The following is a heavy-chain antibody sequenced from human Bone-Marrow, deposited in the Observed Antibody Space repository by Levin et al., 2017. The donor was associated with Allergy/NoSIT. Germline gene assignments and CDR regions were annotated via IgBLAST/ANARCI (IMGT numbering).Heavy chain of an antibody. CDR2: ISYDGSNK. J-gene: IGHJ4*02. V-gene: IGHV3-30-3*01. Sequence: PGGSLRLSCAASGFTFSSYAMHWVRQAPGKGLEWVAVISYDGSNKYYADSVKGRFTISRDNSKNTLYLQMNSLRAEDTAVYYCARDRRQGSYGPFIDYWGQGTLVTVSS. CDR1: GFTFSSYA. CDR3: ARDRRQGSYGPFIDY. D-gene: IGHD5-18*01.